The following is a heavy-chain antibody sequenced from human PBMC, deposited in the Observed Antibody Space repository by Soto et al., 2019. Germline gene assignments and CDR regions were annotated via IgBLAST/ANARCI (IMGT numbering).Heavy chain of an antibody. J-gene: IGHJ3*02. CDR3: ARGDAWTDEAFDI. V-gene: IGHV3-33*01. Sequence: QVQLVASGGGVVQPGGSLRLSCAASGFTVSNYGMHWVRQAPGKGLEWVAVIWYDGNNKSYRDSVKGRFTISRDNSKNTVDLQMSSLRGEDTAVDYCARGDAWTDEAFDIWGQGTMVTVSS. D-gene: IGHD5-12*01. CDR2: IWYDGNNK. CDR1: GFTVSNYG.